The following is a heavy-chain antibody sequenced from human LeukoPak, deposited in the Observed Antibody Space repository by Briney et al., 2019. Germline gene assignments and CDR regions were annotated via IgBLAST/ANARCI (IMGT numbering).Heavy chain of an antibody. CDR1: GFTVSSNY. CDR2: IYSGGST. CDR3: AKGRGWEASYYYYYMDV. J-gene: IGHJ6*03. V-gene: IGHV3-53*01. D-gene: IGHD1-26*01. Sequence: GGSLRLSCAASGFTVSSNYMSWVRQAPGKGLEWVSIIYSGGSTFYADSVKGRFTISRDNSKNTLYLQMNSLRAEDTAVYYCAKGRGWEASYYYYYMDVWGKGTTVTISS.